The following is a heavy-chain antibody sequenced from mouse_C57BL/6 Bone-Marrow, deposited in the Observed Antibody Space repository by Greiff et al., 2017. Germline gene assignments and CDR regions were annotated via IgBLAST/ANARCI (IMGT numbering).Heavy chain of an antibody. CDR2: INPGSGGT. J-gene: IGHJ3*01. CDR1: GYAFTNYL. V-gene: IGHV1-54*01. Sequence: QVQLQQSGAELVRPGTSVKVSCKASGYAFTNYLIEWVKQRPGQGLEWIGVINPGSGGTNYNEKFKGKATLTADKSSSTAYMQLSSLTSEDSAVYFCASLSQAECAYWGKGTLVTVSA. CDR3: ASLSQAECAY. D-gene: IGHD3-2*02.